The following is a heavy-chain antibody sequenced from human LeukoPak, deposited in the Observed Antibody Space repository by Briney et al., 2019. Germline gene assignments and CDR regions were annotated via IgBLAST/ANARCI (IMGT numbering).Heavy chain of an antibody. Sequence: PGRTLRLSCAASGFTFSSSDMHWVRQAPGKGLEWVAVISYDATNKYYADPVKGRFTLSRDNSKNTLYLQTNTLRDEDTAVYYCAKASSNYFYYFEYWGQGTLVTVSS. CDR1: GFTFSSSD. V-gene: IGHV3-30*18. D-gene: IGHD2/OR15-2a*01. J-gene: IGHJ4*02. CDR2: ISYDATNK. CDR3: AKASSNYFYYFEY.